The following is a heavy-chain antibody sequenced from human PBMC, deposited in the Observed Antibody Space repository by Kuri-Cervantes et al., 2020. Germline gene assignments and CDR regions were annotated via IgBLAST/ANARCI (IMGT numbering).Heavy chain of an antibody. V-gene: IGHV3-23*01. D-gene: IGHD4-17*01. Sequence: GGSLRLSCAASGFTFSSYAMSWVRQAPGKGLEWVSAISGSGGSTYYADSVKGRSTISRDNSKNTLYLQMNSLRAEDTAVYYCAKGAYAYYYHYMDVWGKGTTVTVSS. CDR3: AKGAYAYYYHYMDV. J-gene: IGHJ6*03. CDR1: GFTFSSYA. CDR2: ISGSGGST.